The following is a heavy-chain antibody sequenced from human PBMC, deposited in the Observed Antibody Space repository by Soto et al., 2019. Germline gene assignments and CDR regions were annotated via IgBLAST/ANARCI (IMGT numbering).Heavy chain of an antibody. D-gene: IGHD3-10*01. V-gene: IGHV3-11*01. J-gene: IGHJ5*02. CDR1: GFTFSGDY. Sequence: SLRLSCAAAGFTFSGDYIIWIHQAPGKGLEWVSYISSSGSTIYYADSVKGRFTISRDNAKNSLYLQMNSLRAEDTAVYYCASMKPRGFRGPWFDPWGQGTLVTVSS. CDR3: ASMKPRGFRGPWFDP. CDR2: ISSSGSTI.